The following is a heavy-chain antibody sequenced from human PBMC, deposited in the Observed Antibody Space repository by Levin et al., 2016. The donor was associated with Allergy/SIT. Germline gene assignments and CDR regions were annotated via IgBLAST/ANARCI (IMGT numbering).Heavy chain of an antibody. CDR1: GLTFSKYW. Sequence: LSLTCAASGLTFSKYWMHWVRQVPGKGLVWVSRMNEDGSVTDYADSVKGRFTISRDNAKNTLYLQMNSLRPEDTAMYHCISDLGGGVNYWGQGALVTVSS. J-gene: IGHJ4*02. CDR2: MNEDGSVT. D-gene: IGHD2-8*02. V-gene: IGHV3-74*01. CDR3: ISDLGGGVNY.